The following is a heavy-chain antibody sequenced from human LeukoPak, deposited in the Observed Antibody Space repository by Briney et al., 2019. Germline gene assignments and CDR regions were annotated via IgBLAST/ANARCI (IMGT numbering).Heavy chain of an antibody. J-gene: IGHJ4*02. CDR1: GGSISNYY. CDR2: IYHSGST. Sequence: SETLSLTCTVSGGSISNYYWSWIRQPPGKGLEWIGYIYHSGSTNYNPSLKSRVTISVDTSEYQFSLKLSSVTAADTAVYYCARDQYSTSWYGAFDYWGQGTLVTVSS. D-gene: IGHD6-13*01. CDR3: ARDQYSTSWYGAFDY. V-gene: IGHV4-59*01.